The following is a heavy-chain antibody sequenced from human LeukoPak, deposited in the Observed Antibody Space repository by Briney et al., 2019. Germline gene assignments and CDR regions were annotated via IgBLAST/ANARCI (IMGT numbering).Heavy chain of an antibody. CDR2: IYHSGST. Sequence: SETLSLTCAVSGGSISSSNWWSWVRQPPGKGPEWIGEIYHSGSTNYNPSLKSRVTISVDKSKNQFSLKLSSVTAADTAVYYCATGVGATARVFDYWGQGTLVTVSS. D-gene: IGHD1-26*01. J-gene: IGHJ4*02. CDR1: GGSISSSNW. CDR3: ATGVGATARVFDY. V-gene: IGHV4-4*02.